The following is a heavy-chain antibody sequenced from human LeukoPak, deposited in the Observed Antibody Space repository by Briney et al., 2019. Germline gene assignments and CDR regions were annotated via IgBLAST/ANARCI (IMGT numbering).Heavy chain of an antibody. V-gene: IGHV4-4*02. D-gene: IGHD3-22*01. CDR3: ASRNHYYDSSGPAPFDI. CDR1: GGSISSSNW. CDR2: IYHSGST. Sequence: KPSGTLSLTCAVSGGSISSSNWWSWVRQPPGKGLEWIGEIYHSGSTNYNPSLKSRVTISVDKSKNQFSLKLSSVTAADTAVYYCASRNHYYDSSGPAPFDIWGQGTMVTVSS. J-gene: IGHJ3*02.